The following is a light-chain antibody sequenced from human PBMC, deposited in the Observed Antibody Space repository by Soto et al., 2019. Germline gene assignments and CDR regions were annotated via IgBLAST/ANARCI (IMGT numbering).Light chain of an antibody. CDR1: SSDVGTYNL. CDR2: ATS. CDR3: QSFDNSLSGSV. J-gene: IGLJ2*01. V-gene: IGLV2-14*02. Sequence: QSALTQPAAVSGSPGQSITISCTGTSSDVGTYNLVSWYQQYPGKAPKLMIYATSKRPSGVSNRFSGSKSGDTASLAISGLQAEDEADYYCQSFDNSLSGSVFGGGTKLTVL.